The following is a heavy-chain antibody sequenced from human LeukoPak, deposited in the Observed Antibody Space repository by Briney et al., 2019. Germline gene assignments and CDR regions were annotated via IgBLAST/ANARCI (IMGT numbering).Heavy chain of an antibody. J-gene: IGHJ4*02. Sequence: PSETLSLTCTVSGGSISTSSYYWGWIRLPPGKGLEWIGTIYHSGSTYYNPSLKSRVTISVDTSKNQFSLKLNSVTAADTALYYCARRNIRDGEITAAGTFDYWGQGTLVTVSS. CDR2: IYHSGST. V-gene: IGHV4-39*01. CDR3: ARRNIRDGEITAAGTFDY. CDR1: GGSISTSSYY. D-gene: IGHD6-13*01.